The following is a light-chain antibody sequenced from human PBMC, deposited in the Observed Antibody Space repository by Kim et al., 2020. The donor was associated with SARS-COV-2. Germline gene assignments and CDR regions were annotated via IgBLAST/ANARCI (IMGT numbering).Light chain of an antibody. CDR3: RSYDSSNQV. J-gene: IGLJ3*02. V-gene: IGLV6-57*03. CDR2: KDN. Sequence: GTPVTISCPRSSGGSACMDVQRDQERPCGAPSTVIYKDNQRPSRVPDRVSGSIDSSSNSASLTNSGLKTEDEADSYCRSYDSSNQVFGGGTQLTVL. CDR1: SGGSACMD.